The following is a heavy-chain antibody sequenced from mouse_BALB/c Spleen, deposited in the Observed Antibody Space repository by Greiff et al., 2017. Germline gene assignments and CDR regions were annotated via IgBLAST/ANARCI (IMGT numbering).Heavy chain of an antibody. Sequence: VQLQQSGAELAKPGASVKMSCKASGYTFTSYWMHWVKQRPGQGLEWTGYINPSTGYTEYNQKFKDKATLTADKSSSTAYMQLSSLTSEDSAVYYCARSDYGLDYWGQGTTLTVSS. J-gene: IGHJ2*01. V-gene: IGHV1-7*01. D-gene: IGHD1-1*01. CDR1: GYTFTSYW. CDR2: INPSTGYT. CDR3: ARSDYGLDY.